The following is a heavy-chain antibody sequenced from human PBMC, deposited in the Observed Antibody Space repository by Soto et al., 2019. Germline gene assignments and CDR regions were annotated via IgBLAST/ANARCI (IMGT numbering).Heavy chain of an antibody. CDR3: AKDPMIVVVPRFDP. D-gene: IGHD3-22*01. V-gene: IGHV3-23*01. CDR1: GFPFSSYA. Sequence: PGGSLRLSCAASGFPFSSYAMSWVRQAPGKGLEWVSAISGSGGSTYYADSVKGRFTISRDNSKNTLYLQMNSLRAEDTAVYYCAKDPMIVVVPRFDPWGQGTLVTVSS. CDR2: ISGSGGST. J-gene: IGHJ5*02.